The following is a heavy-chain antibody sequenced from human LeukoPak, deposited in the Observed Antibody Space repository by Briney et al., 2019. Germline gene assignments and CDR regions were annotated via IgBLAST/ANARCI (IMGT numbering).Heavy chain of an antibody. CDR3: ARHAYYDFWSGPYYFDY. V-gene: IGHV4-39*01. D-gene: IGHD3-3*01. CDR2: IYYSGST. J-gene: IGHJ4*02. CDR1: GGSISSSSYY. Sequence: SETLSLTCTVSGGSISSSSYYWGWIRQPPGKGLEWIGSIYYSGSTYYNPSLKSRVTISVDTSKNQFSLKLSSVTAADTAVYYCARHAYYDFWSGPYYFDYWGQGTLVTVSS.